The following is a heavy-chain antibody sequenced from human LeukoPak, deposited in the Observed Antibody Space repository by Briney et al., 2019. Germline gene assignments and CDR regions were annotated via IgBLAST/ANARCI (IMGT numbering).Heavy chain of an antibody. V-gene: IGHV3-66*01. D-gene: IGHD2-15*01. CDR2: IYSGGST. J-gene: IGHJ4*02. CDR1: GFTVSNNY. Sequence: HPGGSLRLSCAATGFTVSNNYMSWVRQAPGRGLEWVSVIYSGGSTDYADSVKGRFTISRDNSKNTLYLQMSSLRAEDTAVYYCLRSGGGRASNWGQGTLVTVSS. CDR3: LRSGGGRASN.